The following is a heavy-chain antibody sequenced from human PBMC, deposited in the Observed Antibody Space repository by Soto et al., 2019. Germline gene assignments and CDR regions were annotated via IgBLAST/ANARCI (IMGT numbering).Heavy chain of an antibody. Sequence: QVQLVESGGGVVQPGRSLRLSCAASGFTFSSYAMHWVRQAPGKGLEWVAVISNDGSNKYYADPVKGRFTISRDSSKNTRYRQMNSPRAEDTAVYYCARGGTVTTSTRKGYFDYWGQGTLVTVSS. CDR3: ARGGTVTTSTRKGYFDY. J-gene: IGHJ4*02. D-gene: IGHD4-17*01. CDR1: GFTFSSYA. CDR2: ISNDGSNK. V-gene: IGHV3-30-3*01.